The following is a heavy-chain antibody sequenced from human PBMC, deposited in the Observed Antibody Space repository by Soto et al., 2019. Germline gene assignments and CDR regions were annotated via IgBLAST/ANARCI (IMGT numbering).Heavy chain of an antibody. V-gene: IGHV1-46*03. CDR1: GYTFTRYY. CDR3: ARVLQQVVQYYYYYGMDV. J-gene: IGHJ6*02. Sequence: ASVKVSCKASGYTFTRYYMHWVRQAPEQGLEWMGIINPSGGSTSYAQKFHGRVTMTRDTSTSTVYMELSSLRSEDTAVYYCARVLQQVVQYYYYYGMDVWGQGATVTVSS. D-gene: IGHD6-13*01. CDR2: INPSGGST.